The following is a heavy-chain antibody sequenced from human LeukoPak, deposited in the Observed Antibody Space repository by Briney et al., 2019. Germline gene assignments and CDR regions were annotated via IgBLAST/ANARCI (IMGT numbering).Heavy chain of an antibody. Sequence: GSLRLSCSAFGFTFSSFGMPWVRQAPGKGLEGVAVIYFDGSKKYYADSVKGRFTISRDNSENTLYLQMNSLRAEDTAVYYCAKGAGPSNDYMDVWGKGTTVTVSS. CDR3: AKGAGPSNDYMDV. V-gene: IGHV3-33*06. CDR1: GFTFSSFG. CDR2: IYFDGSKK. J-gene: IGHJ6*03. D-gene: IGHD4-11*01.